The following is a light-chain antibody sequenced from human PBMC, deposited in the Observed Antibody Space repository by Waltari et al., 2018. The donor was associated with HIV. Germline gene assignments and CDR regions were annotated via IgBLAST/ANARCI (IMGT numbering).Light chain of an antibody. Sequence: DIQMTQSPSTLSASVGHRVTITCRASQSISSWLAWYQQKPGKAPNLLIYKASSLETGGPSRFSGSGSVTEFTLTISSLQPDDCATYYCQHYNTYPWTFGQGTKVEIK. CDR1: QSISSW. CDR2: KAS. V-gene: IGKV1-5*03. CDR3: QHYNTYPWT. J-gene: IGKJ1*01.